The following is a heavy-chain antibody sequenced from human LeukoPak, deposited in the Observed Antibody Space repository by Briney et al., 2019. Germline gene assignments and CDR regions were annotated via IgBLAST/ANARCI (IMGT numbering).Heavy chain of an antibody. CDR2: PYYSGST. CDR3: ARVRGTFETD. D-gene: IGHD2/OR15-2a*01. J-gene: IGHJ1*01. CDR1: GASISTYY. Sequence: SETLSLTCTVSGASISTYYWSWIRQPPGKGLEWIGYPYYSGSTTYSPSLKSRVTMSVDTSKSQFSLKLNSVTAADTAIYYCARVRGTFETDWGQGTLVTVSS. V-gene: IGHV4-59*01.